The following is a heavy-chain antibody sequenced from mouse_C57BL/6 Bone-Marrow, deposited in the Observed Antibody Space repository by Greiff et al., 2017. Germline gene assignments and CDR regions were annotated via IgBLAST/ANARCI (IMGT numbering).Heavy chain of an antibody. D-gene: IGHD4-1*01. CDR2: IYPGAGST. CDR1: GYTFTDHA. CDR3: ATGRLRAWFAD. J-gene: IGHJ3*01. Sequence: VQLQQSDAELVKPGASVTISCKVSGYTFTDHAIHWVKQRPVQGLEWIGDIYPGAGSTKYNEKFKGKATLTADKSSSTAYMKLSSLTSEDSAVYCSATGRLRAWFADWGQGTLVTVSA. V-gene: IGHV1-78*01.